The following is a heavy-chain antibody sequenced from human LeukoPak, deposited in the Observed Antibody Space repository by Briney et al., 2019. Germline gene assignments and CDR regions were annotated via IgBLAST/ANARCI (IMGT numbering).Heavy chain of an antibody. D-gene: IGHD1-1*01. CDR2: INQNSGGT. CDR1: GYTFTNYY. CDR3: ARARDLVIAPTAAKPPPAAY. V-gene: IGHV1-2*02. J-gene: IGHJ4*01. Sequence: ASVKVSCKASGYTFTNYYMYWVRQTPGQGLEWMGWINQNSGGTYYAQKFQGRVTMTRDTSISTAYMELRSLRSDDTAIYYCARARDLVIAPTAAKPPPAAYWGHGTLFTVSS.